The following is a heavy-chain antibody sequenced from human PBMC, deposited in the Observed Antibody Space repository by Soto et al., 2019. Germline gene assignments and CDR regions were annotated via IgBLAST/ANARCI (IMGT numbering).Heavy chain of an antibody. CDR1: GDSMSPFY. Sequence: QVPLQESGPGLVKPSETLSLTCTVSGDSMSPFYWNWIRQSPGKGLEWIGNIYYSGNTNYNPSLKSRVAISVDTSKNQFSLKLSSVTAADTAVYYCARGVYDYWSGYYAGSGLDVWGQGTTVTVSS. CDR3: ARGVYDYWSGYYAGSGLDV. CDR2: IYYSGNT. J-gene: IGHJ6*02. V-gene: IGHV4-59*13. D-gene: IGHD3-3*01.